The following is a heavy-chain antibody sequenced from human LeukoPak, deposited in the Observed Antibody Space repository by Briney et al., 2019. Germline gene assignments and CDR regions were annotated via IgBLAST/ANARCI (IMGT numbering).Heavy chain of an antibody. CDR2: INHSGST. CDR3: ARCGKGGLTGYYLNWFDP. D-gene: IGHD3-9*01. CDR1: GGSFSGYY. J-gene: IGHJ5*02. Sequence: SETLSLTCAVYGGSFSGYYWSWVRQPPGKGLEWIGEINHSGSTNYNPSLKSRVTISVDTSKNQFSLKLSSVTAADTAVYYCARCGKGGLTGYYLNWFDPWGQGTLVTVSS. V-gene: IGHV4-34*01.